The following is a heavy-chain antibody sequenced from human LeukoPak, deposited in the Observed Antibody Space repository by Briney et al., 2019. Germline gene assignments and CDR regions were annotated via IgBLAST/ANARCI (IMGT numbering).Heavy chain of an antibody. Sequence: GGSLRLSCAASGFTFSSYAMSWVRQAPGKGLVWVSAISGSGGSTYYADSVKGRFTISRDNYKNTLYLKMNSLRAEDTAVYYCAKVIIAVAGPPKYWGQGTLVTVSS. D-gene: IGHD6-19*01. V-gene: IGHV3-23*01. CDR1: GFTFSSYA. J-gene: IGHJ4*02. CDR2: ISGSGGST. CDR3: AKVIIAVAGPPKY.